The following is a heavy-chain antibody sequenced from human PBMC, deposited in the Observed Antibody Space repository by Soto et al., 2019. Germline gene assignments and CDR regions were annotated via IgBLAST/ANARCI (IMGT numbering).Heavy chain of an antibody. J-gene: IGHJ4*02. CDR2: ISAYNGNT. CDR1: GYTFTSYG. CDR3: ARDPLDYGDYSFDY. V-gene: IGHV1-18*01. Sequence: EASVKVSCKASGYTFTSYGISWVRQAPGQGLEWMGWISAYNGNTNYAQKLQGRVTMTTDTSTSTAYMELRSLRSDDTAVYYCARDPLDYGDYSFDYWGQGTLVTVSS. D-gene: IGHD4-17*01.